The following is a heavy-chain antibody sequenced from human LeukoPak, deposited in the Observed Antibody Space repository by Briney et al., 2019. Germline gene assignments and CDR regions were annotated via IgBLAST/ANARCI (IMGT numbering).Heavy chain of an antibody. CDR3: ASFDSSSSLGVDY. Sequence: ASVKVSCKASGGTFSSYAISWVRQAPGQGLEWMGGIIPIFGTANYAQKFQGRVTITADESTSTAYMELSSLRSEDTAVYYCASFDSSSSLGVDYWGQGTLVTVSS. D-gene: IGHD6-6*01. CDR1: GGTFSSYA. CDR2: IIPIFGTA. J-gene: IGHJ4*02. V-gene: IGHV1-69*13.